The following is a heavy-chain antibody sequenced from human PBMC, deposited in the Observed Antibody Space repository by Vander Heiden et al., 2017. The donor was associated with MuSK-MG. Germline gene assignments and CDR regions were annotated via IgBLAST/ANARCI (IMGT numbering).Heavy chain of an antibody. Sequence: EVQLVESGGGLVQPGGSLRLSCAAPGFTVSSNYMSWVRQAPGKGLEWVSVIYSGGSTYYADSVKGRFTISRDNSKNTLYLQMNSLRAEDTAVYYCARDLWTYGMDVWGQGTTVTVSS. CDR1: GFTVSSNY. V-gene: IGHV3-66*01. J-gene: IGHJ6*02. CDR3: ARDLWTYGMDV. CDR2: IYSGGST. D-gene: IGHD3-10*01.